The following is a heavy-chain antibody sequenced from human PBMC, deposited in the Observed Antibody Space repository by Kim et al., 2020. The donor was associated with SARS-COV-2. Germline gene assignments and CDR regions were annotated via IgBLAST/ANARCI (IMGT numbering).Heavy chain of an antibody. D-gene: IGHD1-26*01. V-gene: IGHV1-3*01. CDR2: T. Sequence: TKNSQKFRGRVTITRDTSASTAYMEVSSLSSEDTAVYYCARLASGSLDYWGQGTLVTVSS. CDR3: ARLASGSLDY. J-gene: IGHJ4*02.